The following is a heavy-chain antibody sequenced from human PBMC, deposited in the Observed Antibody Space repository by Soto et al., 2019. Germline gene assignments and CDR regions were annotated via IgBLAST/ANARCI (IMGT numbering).Heavy chain of an antibody. J-gene: IGHJ3*02. Sequence: PGGSLRLSCAASRFIFSDYYMSWIRQAPGKGLEWVSYVSGSGSYTNYADSVKDRFTISRDNAKNSLYLQMNSLRAEDTAVYYCARVGGGSDDAFDIWGQGTMVTVSS. V-gene: IGHV3-11*06. D-gene: IGHD2-15*01. CDR1: RFIFSDYY. CDR2: VSGSGSYT. CDR3: ARVGGGSDDAFDI.